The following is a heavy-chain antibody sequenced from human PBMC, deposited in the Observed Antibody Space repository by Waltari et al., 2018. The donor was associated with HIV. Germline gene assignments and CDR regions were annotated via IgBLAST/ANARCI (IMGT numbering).Heavy chain of an antibody. D-gene: IGHD4-17*01. J-gene: IGHJ5*01. V-gene: IGHV3-7*01. CDR2: IRFDGSET. CDR3: ARDSNGGDF. CDR1: GFNFATYW. Sequence: EVQLVESGGGLVQPGGSLRLSCKGFGFNFATYWMTGVREAPGRGLGWVANIRFDGSETHLVVSVKGRFTIYRDNAKDAVFLHMNRLRVDDTAIYYCARDSNGGDFWGNGTLVTVSS.